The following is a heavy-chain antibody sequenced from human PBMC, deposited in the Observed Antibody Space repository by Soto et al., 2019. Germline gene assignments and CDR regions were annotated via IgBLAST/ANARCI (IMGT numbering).Heavy chain of an antibody. CDR2: IYHSGST. CDR1: GGSISSSNW. D-gene: IGHD3-22*01. V-gene: IGHV4-4*02. Sequence: QVQLQESGPGLVKPSGTLSLTCAVSGGSISSSNWWSWVRQPPGKGLEWIGEIYHSGSTNYNPSLTSRVTISVDKSKNQFSLKLSSVPAADTAVYYCARVDSSGYYPYYGMDVWGQGTTVNVSS. CDR3: ARVDSSGYYPYYGMDV. J-gene: IGHJ6*02.